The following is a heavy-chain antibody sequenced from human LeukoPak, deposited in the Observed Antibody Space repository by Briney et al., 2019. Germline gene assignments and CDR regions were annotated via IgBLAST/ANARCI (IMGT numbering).Heavy chain of an antibody. V-gene: IGHV3-21*01. CDR1: GFTFSSYS. CDR2: ISSSSSYI. Sequence: GGSLRLSCAASGFTFSSYSMNWVRQAPGKGLEWVSSISSSSSYIYYADSVKGRFTISRDNAKNSLYPQMNSLRAEDTAVYYCARGYYYDSSGSEAGYWGQGTMVTVSS. J-gene: IGHJ4*02. CDR3: ARGYYYDSSGSEAGY. D-gene: IGHD3-22*01.